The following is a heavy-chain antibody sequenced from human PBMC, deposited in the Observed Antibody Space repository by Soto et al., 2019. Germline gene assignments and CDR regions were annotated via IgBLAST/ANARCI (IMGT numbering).Heavy chain of an antibody. Sequence: SETLSLTCAVYGGSFSGYYWSWIRQPPGKGLEWIGEINHSGSTNYNPSLKSRVTISVDTSRNQFSLKLSSVTAADTAVYYCARGRGYRTVDYWGQGSLVTVSS. D-gene: IGHD5-18*01. CDR3: ARGRGYRTVDY. J-gene: IGHJ4*02. V-gene: IGHV4-34*01. CDR2: INHSGST. CDR1: GGSFSGYY.